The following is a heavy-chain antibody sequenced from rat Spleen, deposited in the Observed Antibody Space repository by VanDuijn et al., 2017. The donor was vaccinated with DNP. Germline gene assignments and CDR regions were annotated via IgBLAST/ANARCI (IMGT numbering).Heavy chain of an antibody. D-gene: IGHD4-2*01. J-gene: IGHJ3*01. CDR2: ISYSGRT. V-gene: IGHV3-1*01. CDR3: ATGGAGIWFAY. CDR1: GYSITNNY. Sequence: EVQLQESGSGLVKPSQSLSLTCSVTGYSITNNYWGWIRQFPGNKVEYIGHISYSGRTNYNPSLKSRISITRDTSKNQFFLQLNSVTTEDTATYYCATGGAGIWFAYWGQGTLVTVSS.